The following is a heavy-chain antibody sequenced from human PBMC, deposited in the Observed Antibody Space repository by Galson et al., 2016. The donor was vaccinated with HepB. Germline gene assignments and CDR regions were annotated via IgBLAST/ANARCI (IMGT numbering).Heavy chain of an antibody. CDR1: GDSVSSNSAA. D-gene: IGHD1/OR15-1a*01. Sequence: CAISGDSVSSNSAAWNWIRQSPSRGLEWLGRTYYRSKWYNDYAVSVKSRIIVNPDTSKNQFSLQLNSVTPEDTAVYYCVEQRKGAPYGMDVWGQGTMVTVS. CDR2: TYYRSKWYN. CDR3: VEQRKGAPYGMDV. J-gene: IGHJ6*02. V-gene: IGHV6-1*01.